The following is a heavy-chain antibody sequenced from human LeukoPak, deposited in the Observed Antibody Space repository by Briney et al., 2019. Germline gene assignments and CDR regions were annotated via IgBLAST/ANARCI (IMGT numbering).Heavy chain of an antibody. CDR3: ARITYYYDSSGYYSGGNWFDP. J-gene: IGHJ5*02. D-gene: IGHD3-22*01. Sequence: ASVKVSCKASGYTFTSYGISWVRQAPGQGLEWMGWISAYNGNTNYAQKLQGRVTMTTDTSTSTAYMELRSLRSEDTAVYYCARITYYYDSSGYYSGGNWFDPWGQGTLVTVSS. V-gene: IGHV1-18*01. CDR2: ISAYNGNT. CDR1: GYTFTSYG.